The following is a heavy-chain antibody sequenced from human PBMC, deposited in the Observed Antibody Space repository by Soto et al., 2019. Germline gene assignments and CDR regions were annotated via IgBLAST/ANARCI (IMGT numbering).Heavy chain of an antibody. Sequence: GASVKVSCKTSGYSFAGYFVHWVRQAPGQGLEWMGWINPNSGETTYSQKFEGRVSMTRDTPINTAYMELSRLTSDDTAVYYCARDFVGVVMDYGMDVWGQGTTVTV. D-gene: IGHD2-15*01. CDR2: INPNSGET. CDR1: GYSFAGYF. J-gene: IGHJ6*02. V-gene: IGHV1-2*02. CDR3: ARDFVGVVMDYGMDV.